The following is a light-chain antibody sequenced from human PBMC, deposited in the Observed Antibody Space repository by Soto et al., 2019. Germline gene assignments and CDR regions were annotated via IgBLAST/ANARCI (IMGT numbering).Light chain of an antibody. CDR2: DAS. Sequence: IEMTQSPSSLSASVGDRVTITCQASQDISNYLNLYQQKPGKAPTLLIYDASNLETGVPSRFSGSRSRTDLTFTIHSLQPDYSSTYFCQQYDLLPSTFGKGT. J-gene: IGKJ1*01. CDR3: QQYDLLPST. V-gene: IGKV1-33*01. CDR1: QDISNY.